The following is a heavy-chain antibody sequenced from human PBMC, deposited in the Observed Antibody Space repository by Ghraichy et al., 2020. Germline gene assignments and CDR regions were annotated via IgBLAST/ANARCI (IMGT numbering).Heavy chain of an antibody. J-gene: IGHJ2*01. Sequence: GSLRLSCTVSGGSISSYYWSWIRQPPGKGLEWIGYIYYSGSTNYNPSLKSRVTISVDTSKNQFSLKLSSVTAADTAVYYCARDRLERWLQFSWYFDLWGRGTLVTVSS. CDR2: IYYSGST. D-gene: IGHD5-24*01. CDR1: GGSISSYY. CDR3: ARDRLERWLQFSWYFDL. V-gene: IGHV4-59*01.